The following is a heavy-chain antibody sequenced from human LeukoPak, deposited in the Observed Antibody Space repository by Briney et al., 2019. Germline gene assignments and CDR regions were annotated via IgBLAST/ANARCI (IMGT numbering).Heavy chain of an antibody. V-gene: IGHV1-46*01. CDR1: GYTFTNYF. CDR2: INPSANST. Sequence: GASVKVSCKSSGYTFTNYFMHWVRQAPGQGLEWMGIINPSANSTIYAQKFQGRVTMTSDTSTTTVSMELSSLTSEDTAVYYCARDRHLIAVAGTEGFDIWGQGTMVIVSS. CDR3: ARDRHLIAVAGTEGFDI. J-gene: IGHJ3*02. D-gene: IGHD6-19*01.